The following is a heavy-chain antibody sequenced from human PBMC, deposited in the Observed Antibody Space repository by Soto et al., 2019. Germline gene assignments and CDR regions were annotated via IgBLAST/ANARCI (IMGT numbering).Heavy chain of an antibody. CDR1: GFTFTSYA. Sequence: QVQLVESGGGVVQPGRSLRLSCAASGFTFTSYAMHWVRQAPGRGLEWVAFISFDGSNKYYADSVKGRFTISRDNSNTTLYLQMNSLRAEDTAVYYCARAAVPSYFDYWGQGTLVTVSS. CDR2: ISFDGSNK. J-gene: IGHJ4*02. CDR3: ARAAVPSYFDY. V-gene: IGHV3-30*01.